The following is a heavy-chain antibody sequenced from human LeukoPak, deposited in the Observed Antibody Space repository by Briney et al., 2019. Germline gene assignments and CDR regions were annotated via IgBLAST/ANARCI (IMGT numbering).Heavy chain of an antibody. V-gene: IGHV3-48*02. D-gene: IGHD1-26*01. Sequence: GGSLRLSCAASGFTFSRYSMNWVRQAPGKGLEWVSYISSSTSTIYYADSVKGRFTISRDNAKNSLYLQMNILRDEDTAVYYCARDTGGIVGAYCFDYWGQGTLVTVSS. CDR3: ARDTGGIVGAYCFDY. CDR1: GFTFSRYS. CDR2: ISSSTSTI. J-gene: IGHJ4*02.